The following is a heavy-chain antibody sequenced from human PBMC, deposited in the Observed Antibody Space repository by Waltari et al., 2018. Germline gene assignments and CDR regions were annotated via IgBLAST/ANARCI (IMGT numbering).Heavy chain of an antibody. CDR1: GYTFSSYG. V-gene: IGHV1-18*01. D-gene: IGHD3-22*01. CDR3: ARVGGNRYYYDGRGFVYYFDY. CDR2: ISVDNGHT. J-gene: IGHJ4*02. Sequence: QIQLIQSGPEVKKPGASVKVSCKASGYTFSSYGITWVRQAPGQGLEWMGWISVDNGHTSYARNLQDRVTMTTDTSTNTAYMELRSPTSDDTAVYYCARVGGNRYYYDGRGFVYYFDYWGQGTLVTVSS.